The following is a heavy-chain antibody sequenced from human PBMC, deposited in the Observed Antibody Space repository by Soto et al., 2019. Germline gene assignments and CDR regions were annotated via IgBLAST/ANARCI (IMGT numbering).Heavy chain of an antibody. CDR3: ARTAGGYDWRNYYYGMAV. J-gene: IGHJ6*02. V-gene: IGHV1-69*13. CDR1: GGTFSSYA. D-gene: IGHD5-12*01. CDR2: IIPIFGTA. Sequence: SVKVSCKASGGTFSSYAISWVRQAPVQGLEWMGGIIPIFGTANYAQKFQGRVTITADESTSTAYMELSSLRSEDTAVYYCARTAGGYDWRNYYYGMAVWGQGTPVTVSS.